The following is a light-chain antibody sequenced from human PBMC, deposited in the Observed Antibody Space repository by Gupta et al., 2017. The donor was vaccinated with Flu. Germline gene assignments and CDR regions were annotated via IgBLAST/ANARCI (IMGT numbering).Light chain of an antibody. J-gene: IGLJ3*02. V-gene: IGLV5-37*01. CDR1: GDVSVGSYS. Sequence: HPVLTLPPSSSASPGEPARPTCTLPGDVSVGSYSINWYQQKPGSTLRYLLYYYSDAEKGQGAGVPSRFSGSKDASANTGILFISGLQSEDEADYYCMIWPNNAWLFGGGTKLTVL. CDR3: MIWPNNAWL. CDR2: YYSDAEK.